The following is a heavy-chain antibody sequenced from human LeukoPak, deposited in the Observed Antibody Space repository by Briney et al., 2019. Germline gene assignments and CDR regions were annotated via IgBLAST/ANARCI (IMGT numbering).Heavy chain of an antibody. D-gene: IGHD3-22*01. CDR2: ISYDGSNK. CDR3: ARDPRRYYYDSSGYPDY. Sequence: GRSLRLSCAASGFTFSSYAMHWVRQAPGKGLEWVAVISYDGSNKYYADSVKGRFTISRDNSKNTLCLQMNSLRAEDTAVYYCARDPRRYYYDSSGYPDYWGQGTLVTVSS. CDR1: GFTFSSYA. J-gene: IGHJ4*02. V-gene: IGHV3-30-3*01.